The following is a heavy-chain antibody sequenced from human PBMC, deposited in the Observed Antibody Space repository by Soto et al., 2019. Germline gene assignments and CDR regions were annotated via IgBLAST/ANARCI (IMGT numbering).Heavy chain of an antibody. CDR2: ISSSSSYT. Sequence: LRLSCAASGFTFGDYYMSWIRQAPGKGLEWVSYISSSSSYTNYADSVKGRFTISRDNAKNSLYLQMNSLRAEDTAVYYCAREPTTYSSSWYYYYGMDVWDQGTTVTVSS. D-gene: IGHD6-6*01. CDR3: AREPTTYSSSWYYYYGMDV. J-gene: IGHJ6*02. V-gene: IGHV3-11*06. CDR1: GFTFGDYY.